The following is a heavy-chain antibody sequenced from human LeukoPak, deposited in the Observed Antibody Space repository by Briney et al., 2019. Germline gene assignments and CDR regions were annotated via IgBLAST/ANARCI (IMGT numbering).Heavy chain of an antibody. CDR3: ARDLGEADIVVVPAANDPHYYYYGMDV. D-gene: IGHD2-2*01. Sequence: GASVKVSCKASGYTFTGCYMHWARQAPGQGLEWMGWINPNSGGTNYAQKFQGWVTMTRDTSISTAYMELSRLRSDDTAVYYCARDLGEADIVVVPAANDPHYYYYGMDVWGQGTTVTVSS. CDR2: INPNSGGT. CDR1: GYTFTGCY. J-gene: IGHJ6*02. V-gene: IGHV1-2*04.